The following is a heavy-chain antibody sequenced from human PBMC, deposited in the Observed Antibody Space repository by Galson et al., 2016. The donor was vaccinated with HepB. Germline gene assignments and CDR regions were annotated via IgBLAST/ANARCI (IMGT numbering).Heavy chain of an antibody. Sequence: SLRLSCAASGFNFSTFTVNWVRQVPGKGLEWVSSISSSSLYIYYADSLRGRFTVSRDNSKNSLFLQMNSLRAEDTAVYYCARMRGDYDYWGQGTLVTVSS. J-gene: IGHJ4*02. CDR2: ISSSSLYI. CDR1: GFNFSTFT. V-gene: IGHV3-21*04. D-gene: IGHD4-17*01. CDR3: ARMRGDYDY.